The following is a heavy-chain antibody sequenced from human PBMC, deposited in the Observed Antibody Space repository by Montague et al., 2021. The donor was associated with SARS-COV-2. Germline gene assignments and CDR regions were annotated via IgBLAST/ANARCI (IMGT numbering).Heavy chain of an antibody. CDR2: IYWDDDK. CDR3: AHRYYSGSGSSASAVLDY. CDR1: GFLLSTDGVG. V-gene: IGHV2-5*02. D-gene: IGHD3-10*01. Sequence: PALVKPTQTLTLTCTFSGFLLSTDGVGVGWIRQPPGKALEWLALIYWDDDKRYRPGLQSRLTITKGTSENQVVLTMTNMDPVDTATYYCAHRYYSGSGSSASAVLDYWGQGTLVTVSS. J-gene: IGHJ4*02.